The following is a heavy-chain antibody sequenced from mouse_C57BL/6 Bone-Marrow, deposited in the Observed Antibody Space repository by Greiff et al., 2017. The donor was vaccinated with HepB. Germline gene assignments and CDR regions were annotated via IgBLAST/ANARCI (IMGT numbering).Heavy chain of an antibody. V-gene: IGHV5-4*03. CDR1: GFTFSSYA. CDR2: ISDGGSYT. J-gene: IGHJ3*01. CDR3: ARGIYHGPWFAY. D-gene: IGHD2-1*01. Sequence: EVMLVESGGGLVKPGGSLKLSCAASGFTFSSYAMSWVRQTPEKRLEWVATISDGGSYTYYPDNVKGRFTISRDNAKNNLYLQMSHLKSEDTAMYYCARGIYHGPWFAYWGQGTLVTVSA.